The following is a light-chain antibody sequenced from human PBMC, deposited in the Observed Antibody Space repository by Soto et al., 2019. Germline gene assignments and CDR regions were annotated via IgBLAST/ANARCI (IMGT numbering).Light chain of an antibody. CDR2: AAS. CDR1: QGISNY. V-gene: IGKV1-27*01. Sequence: DIPMTQSPSSLSASVGDRVTITCRPSQGISNYLAWYQQKPGKVPKLLIYAASPLQSGVPSRFSGSGSGTDFNLTISSLQPEDVATYYCQKYNSAPWTFGQGTKVEIK. CDR3: QKYNSAPWT. J-gene: IGKJ1*01.